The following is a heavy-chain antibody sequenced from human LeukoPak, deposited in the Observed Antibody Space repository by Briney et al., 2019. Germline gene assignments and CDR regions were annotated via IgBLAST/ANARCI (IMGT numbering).Heavy chain of an antibody. CDR1: GFTFSSYA. CDR2: ISGSGGST. V-gene: IGHV3-23*01. J-gene: IGHJ5*02. Sequence: GGSLRLSCAASGFTFSSYAMSWVRQAPGKGLEWVSAISGSGGSTYYADSVKGRFTISRDNSKNTLYLQMNSLRAEDTAVYYCATDPDPTESFAPWGQGTLVTVSS. CDR3: ATDPDPTESFAP. D-gene: IGHD4-17*01.